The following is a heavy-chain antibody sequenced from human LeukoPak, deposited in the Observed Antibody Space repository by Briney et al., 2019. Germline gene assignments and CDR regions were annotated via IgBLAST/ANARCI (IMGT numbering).Heavy chain of an antibody. D-gene: IGHD4-17*01. J-gene: IGHJ4*02. CDR1: GFTFSSHW. V-gene: IGHV3-74*01. CDR2: INPDGRST. CDR3: STSHNGDPDHFDY. Sequence: GGSLRLSCAASGFTFSSHWTHWVRQGPGKGLVWVSRINPDGRSTDYADSVKGRFTIPRDNAKNTLHLQMNSLRADDTAMYFCSTSHNGDPDHFDYWGQGTLVTVSS.